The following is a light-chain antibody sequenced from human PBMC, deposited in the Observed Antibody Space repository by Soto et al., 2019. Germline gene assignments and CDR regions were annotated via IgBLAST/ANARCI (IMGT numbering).Light chain of an antibody. CDR3: QQYGSSPFT. CDR2: GAS. J-gene: IGKJ3*01. Sequence: EIVLTQSPGTLSLSPGERATLSCRASQSVSSSYLAWYQQKPGQAPRLLIYGASSRATGIPDRFSGSGSGTGFTLTISRLEPEDFAVYYCQQYGSSPFTFAPGTKVDIK. CDR1: QSVSSSY. V-gene: IGKV3-20*01.